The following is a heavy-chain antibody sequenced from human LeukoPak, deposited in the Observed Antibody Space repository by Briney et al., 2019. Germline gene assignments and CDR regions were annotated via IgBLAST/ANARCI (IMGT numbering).Heavy chain of an antibody. CDR2: INQDGSAK. CDR1: GFTLSSYW. D-gene: IGHD7-27*01. Sequence: PGGSLRLSCAASGFTLSSYWMSWFRQVPGKGLEWVANINQDGSAKYYVDSVKGRFTISRDNAKNSLYLQMNSLRAEDTAVYYCARDAPGLGIDYWGQGTLVTVSS. V-gene: IGHV3-7*01. CDR3: ARDAPGLGIDY. J-gene: IGHJ4*02.